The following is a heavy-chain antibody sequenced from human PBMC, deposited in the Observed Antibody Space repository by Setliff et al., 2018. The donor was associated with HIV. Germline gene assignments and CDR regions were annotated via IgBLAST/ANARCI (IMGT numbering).Heavy chain of an antibody. D-gene: IGHD3-10*01. CDR1: GGSFSAYH. J-gene: IGHJ4*02. CDR2: IQHSGSD. Sequence: KPSETLSLTCTVYGGSFSAYHWNWIRQPPGKGLEWIGEIQHSGSDTYNPSLKSRVTMSLDRSKNQLSLKLNSVTATDTAAYYCARLSPMLGSFDYWGQGTLVTVSS. V-gene: IGHV4-34*01. CDR3: ARLSPMLGSFDY.